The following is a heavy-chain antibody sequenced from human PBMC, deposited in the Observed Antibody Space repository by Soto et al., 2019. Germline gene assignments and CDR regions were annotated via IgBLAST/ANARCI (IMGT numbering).Heavy chain of an antibody. D-gene: IGHD4-17*01. Sequence: QVQLQESGPGLVKPSQTLSLTCTVSGGSISSGGYYWTWIRQDPGKGLEWIGHIYYSGSTNYNPSLEMHVTCSVDTAENQFSPVLSSVTAADTAVYYGARGPTVSSWFDPWGQGTLVAVSS. J-gene: IGHJ5*02. CDR2: IYYSGST. CDR1: GGSISSGGYY. V-gene: IGHV4-31*01. CDR3: ARGPTVSSWFDP.